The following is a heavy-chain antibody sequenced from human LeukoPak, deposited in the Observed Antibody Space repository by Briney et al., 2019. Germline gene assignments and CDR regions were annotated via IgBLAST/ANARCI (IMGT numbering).Heavy chain of an antibody. CDR1: GYTFTTFG. V-gene: IGHV1-18*04. CDR2: INVYNGNT. J-gene: IGHJ4*02. CDR3: ARDRRGGYCSSTSCCNLDY. Sequence: ASVKVSCKASGYTFTTFGITWVRQAPGQGLEWMGWINVYNGNTYYAQNLQGRVTMTTDTSTSTAYMELRSLRSEDTAVYYCARDRRGGYCSSTSCCNLDYWGQGTLVTVSS. D-gene: IGHD2-2*01.